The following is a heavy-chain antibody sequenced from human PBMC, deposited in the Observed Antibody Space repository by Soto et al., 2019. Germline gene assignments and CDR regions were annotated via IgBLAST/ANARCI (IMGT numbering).Heavy chain of an antibody. CDR1: GFNFDNYG. CDR2: ITYEGSNK. V-gene: IGHV3-30*18. J-gene: IGHJ4*02. CDR3: AKDRVWGTFYTPLGF. D-gene: IGHD3-16*01. Sequence: QVQLVESGGGVVQPGGSLRLSCQASGFNFDNYGMHWVRQAPGKGLEWVAVITYEGSNKYYADSVKGRFTISRDNSKNTLSLHLNTLKPEDTAVYHCAKDRVWGTFYTPLGFWGQGTLVTVSS.